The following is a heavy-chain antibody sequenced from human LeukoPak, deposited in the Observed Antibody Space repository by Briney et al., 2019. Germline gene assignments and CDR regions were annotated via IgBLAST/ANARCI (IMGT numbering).Heavy chain of an antibody. D-gene: IGHD5-24*01. Sequence: PSETLSLTCTVSGGPISSSSYYWGWIRQPPGKGLEWIGSIYYSGSTYYNPSLKSRVTISVDTSKNQFSLKLSSVTAADTAVYYCARDRSMATVYNWFDPWGQGTLVTVSS. CDR2: IYYSGST. J-gene: IGHJ5*02. CDR1: GGPISSSSYY. CDR3: ARDRSMATVYNWFDP. V-gene: IGHV4-39*07.